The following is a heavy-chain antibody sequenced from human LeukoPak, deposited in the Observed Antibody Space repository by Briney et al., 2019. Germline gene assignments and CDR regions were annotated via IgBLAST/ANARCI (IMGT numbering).Heavy chain of an antibody. Sequence: GGSLRLSCAASGFTFSSYGMSWVRQAPGKGLEWVSAISGSGGSTYYADSVKGRFTISRDNSKNTLYLQMNSLRAEDTAVYYCARDGYCGGGSCHPFDYWGQGTLVTVSS. J-gene: IGHJ4*02. CDR1: GFTFSSYG. D-gene: IGHD2-15*01. V-gene: IGHV3-23*01. CDR2: ISGSGGST. CDR3: ARDGYCGGGSCHPFDY.